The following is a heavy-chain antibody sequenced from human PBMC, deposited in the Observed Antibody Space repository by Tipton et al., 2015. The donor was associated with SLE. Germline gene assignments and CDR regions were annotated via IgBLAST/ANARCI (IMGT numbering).Heavy chain of an antibody. V-gene: IGHV1-18*01. CDR2: ISAYNGNT. CDR3: ARADYDFWTGGPDAFDI. D-gene: IGHD3-3*01. J-gene: IGHJ3*02. CDR1: GYTFTSYG. Sequence: QVQLVQSGAEVKKPGASVKVSCKASGYTFTSYGISWVRQAPGQGLEWMGWISAYNGNTNYAQKLQGRVTMTTDTSTSTAYMELRSLRSDDTAVYYCARADYDFWTGGPDAFDIWGQGTMVTVSS.